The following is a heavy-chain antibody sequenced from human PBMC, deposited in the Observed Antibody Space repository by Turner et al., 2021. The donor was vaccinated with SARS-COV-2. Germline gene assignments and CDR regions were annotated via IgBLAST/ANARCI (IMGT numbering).Heavy chain of an antibody. J-gene: IGHJ1*01. CDR2: IYSSGST. V-gene: IGHV4-39*02. D-gene: IGHD2-21*02. CDR1: GGSISSSSYY. CDR3: ARDGGDPPRYFQH. Sequence: QLQLQESVPGLVKPSVTLSLTCPFSGGSISSSSYYWGWVRQPPGKGLEWIGSIYSSGSTYYNPSLKSRVTISVDTSKNQFSLKLSSVTAADTAVYYCARDGGDPPRYFQHWGQGTLVTVSS.